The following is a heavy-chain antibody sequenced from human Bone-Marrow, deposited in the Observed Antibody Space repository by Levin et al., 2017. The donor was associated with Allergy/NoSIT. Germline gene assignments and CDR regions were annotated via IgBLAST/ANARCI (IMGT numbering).Heavy chain of an antibody. CDR2: VYHDGGT. Sequence: SETLSLTCTVSTASVKATNHYWAWIRQTPGKGLEWIGSVYHDGGTYYNPSLRSRVTISVDTSRNQFSLEMTSVTAADSAVYFCARDAGKAHWGQGIPVIVSS. CDR1: TASVKATNHY. J-gene: IGHJ1*01. V-gene: IGHV4-39*07. CDR3: ARDAGKAH.